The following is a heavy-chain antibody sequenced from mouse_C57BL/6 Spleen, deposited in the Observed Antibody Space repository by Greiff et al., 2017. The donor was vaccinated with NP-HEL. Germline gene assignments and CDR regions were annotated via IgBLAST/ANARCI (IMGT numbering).Heavy chain of an antibody. J-gene: IGHJ2*01. V-gene: IGHV1-81*01. Sequence: VHVKQSGAELARPGASVKLSCKASGYTFTSYGISWVKQRTGQGLEWIGEIYPRSGNTYYNEKFKGKATLTADKSSSTAYMELRSLTSEDSAVYFCARDPFITTVVATTDYWGQGTTLTVSS. CDR2: IYPRSGNT. D-gene: IGHD1-1*01. CDR1: GYTFTSYG. CDR3: ARDPFITTVVATTDY.